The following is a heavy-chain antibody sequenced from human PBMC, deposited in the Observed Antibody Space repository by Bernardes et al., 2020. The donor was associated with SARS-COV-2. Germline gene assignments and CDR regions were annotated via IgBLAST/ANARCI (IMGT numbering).Heavy chain of an antibody. J-gene: IGHJ4*02. Sequence: APGKGLEVVSGISWNSGSIGYADSVKGRFTISRDNAKNSLYLQMNRLRAEDTALYYCASRIAASGTDYCGQGTLVTVSS. V-gene: IGHV3-9*01. CDR3: ASRIAASGTDY. D-gene: IGHD6-13*01. CDR2: ISWNSGSI.